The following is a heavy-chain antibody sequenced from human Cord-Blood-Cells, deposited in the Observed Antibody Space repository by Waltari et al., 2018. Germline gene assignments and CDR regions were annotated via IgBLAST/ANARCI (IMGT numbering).Heavy chain of an antibody. Sequence: QLPLLQSGAEVKKPGASVKVSCKASGYTFTGYGNSWVRQAPGRGLEWMGWISAYNGNTNYAQKLQGRVTMTTDTSTGTAYMELRSLRSDDTAVYYCAREVILHYGSGSYDYWGQGTLVTVSS. V-gene: IGHV1-18*01. J-gene: IGHJ4*02. D-gene: IGHD3-10*01. CDR2: ISAYNGNT. CDR3: AREVILHYGSGSYDY. CDR1: GYTFTGYG.